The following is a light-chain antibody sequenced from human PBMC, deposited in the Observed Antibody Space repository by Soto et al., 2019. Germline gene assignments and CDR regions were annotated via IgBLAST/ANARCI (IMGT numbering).Light chain of an antibody. J-gene: IGKJ4*01. CDR2: GAS. V-gene: IGKV3-20*01. CDR1: QSVTSGY. Sequence: IVMTQSPVTLSVSPGERATLSCRASQSVTSGYLAWYQQKPGQSPRLLMYGASSRATGVPDRFSGSGSGTDFTLTITRLEPEDFAVYYCHQYGTSPLTFGGGTKVDIK. CDR3: HQYGTSPLT.